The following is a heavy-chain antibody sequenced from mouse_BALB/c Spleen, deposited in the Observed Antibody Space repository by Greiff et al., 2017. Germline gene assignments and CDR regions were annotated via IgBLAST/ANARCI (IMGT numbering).Heavy chain of an antibody. V-gene: IGHV14-4*02. D-gene: IGHD2-4*01. Sequence: EVQLQQSGAELVRPGASVKLSCTASGFNIKDYYMHWVKQRPEQGLEWIGWIDPENGDTEYAPKFQGKATMTADTSSNTAYLQLSSLTSEDTAVYYCNANDYDRTGGFAYWGQGTLVTVSA. J-gene: IGHJ3*01. CDR2: IDPENGDT. CDR3: NANDYDRTGGFAY. CDR1: GFNIKDYY.